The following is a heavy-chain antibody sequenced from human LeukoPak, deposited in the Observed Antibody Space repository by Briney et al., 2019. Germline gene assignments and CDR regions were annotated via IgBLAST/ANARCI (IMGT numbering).Heavy chain of an antibody. CDR3: VRDHYYSFDY. CDR2: ISSSSSAI. CDR1: GFTFSSYS. V-gene: IGHV3-48*02. Sequence: GGSLRLSCAASGFTFSSYSMNWVRQAPGKGLEWISYISSSSSAIYYADSVKGRSTISRDNAKNSLYLQMNSLRDEDTAVYYCVRDHYYSFDYWGQGTLVAVSS. J-gene: IGHJ4*02. D-gene: IGHD2/OR15-2a*01.